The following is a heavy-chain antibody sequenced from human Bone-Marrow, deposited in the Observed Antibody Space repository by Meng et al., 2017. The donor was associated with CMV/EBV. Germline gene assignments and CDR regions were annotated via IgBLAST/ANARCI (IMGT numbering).Heavy chain of an antibody. CDR1: GFTFGDYA. Sequence: GESLKISCTTSGFTFGDYALTWVRQAPGKGLEWVAVISYDGSNKYYADSVKGRFTISRDNSKNTLYLQMNSLRAEDTAVYYCAREGASYGYWGNYYYGMDVWGQGTTVTVSS. CDR2: ISYDGSNK. V-gene: IGHV3-30-3*01. J-gene: IGHJ6*02. D-gene: IGHD5-18*01. CDR3: AREGASYGYWGNYYYGMDV.